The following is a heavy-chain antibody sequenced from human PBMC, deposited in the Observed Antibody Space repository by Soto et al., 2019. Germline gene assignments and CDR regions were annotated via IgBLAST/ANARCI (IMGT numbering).Heavy chain of an antibody. CDR3: AKEGTGDFSESGYFDY. D-gene: IGHD3-3*01. V-gene: IGHV3-30*18. J-gene: IGHJ4*02. CDR2: ISYDGSNK. Sequence: GGSLRLSCAASGFTFSSYGMHWVRQAPGKGLEWVAVISYDGSNKYYADSVKGRFTISRDNSKNTLYLQMNSLRAEDTAVYYCAKEGTGDFSESGYFDYWGQGT. CDR1: GFTFSSYG.